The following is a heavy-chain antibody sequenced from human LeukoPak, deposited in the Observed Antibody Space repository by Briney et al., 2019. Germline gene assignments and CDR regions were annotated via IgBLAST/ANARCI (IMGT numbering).Heavy chain of an antibody. Sequence: PSETLSLTCTVSGGSIGSHYWTWIRQTPGKGLEWIGYVYDIGSTKYNPSLKSRVTISVNTSKNQFSLRLSSVTAADTAVYYCARGGVLKSVDYWGQGTLVAVSS. CDR1: GGSIGSHY. CDR2: VYDIGST. J-gene: IGHJ4*02. D-gene: IGHD3-16*01. V-gene: IGHV4-59*11. CDR3: ARGGVLKSVDY.